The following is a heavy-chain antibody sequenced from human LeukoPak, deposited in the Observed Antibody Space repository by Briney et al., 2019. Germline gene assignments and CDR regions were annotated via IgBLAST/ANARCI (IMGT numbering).Heavy chain of an antibody. CDR3: AREAMVRGVIEYYYFDY. D-gene: IGHD3-10*01. J-gene: IGHJ4*02. V-gene: IGHV4-30-4*01. Sequence: WIRQPPGKGLEWVGYIYYSGSTYYNPSLKSRVTISVDTSKNQFSLKLSSVTAADTAVYYCAREAMVRGVIEYYYFDYWGQGTLVTVSS. CDR2: IYYSGST.